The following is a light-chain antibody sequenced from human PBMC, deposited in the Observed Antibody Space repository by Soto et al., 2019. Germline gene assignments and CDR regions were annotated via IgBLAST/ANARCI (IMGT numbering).Light chain of an antibody. J-gene: IGLJ2*01. CDR3: AAWDDSLNGLV. CDR1: ISNIGSNT. V-gene: IGLV1-44*01. CDR2: TND. Sequence: QSVLTQPPSASGTPGQRVNISCSGSISNIGSNTVNWYQQLPRTAPKLLIYTNDQRPSGVPDRFSGSKSGTSASLAISGLQSEDEADYYCAAWDDSLNGLVFGGGTKLTVL.